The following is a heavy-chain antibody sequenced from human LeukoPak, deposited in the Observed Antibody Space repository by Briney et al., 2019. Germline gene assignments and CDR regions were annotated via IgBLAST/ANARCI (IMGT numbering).Heavy chain of an antibody. D-gene: IGHD3-10*01. Sequence: GGSLTLPCAASGFTFSSYWMSWVRQAPGKGLEWVANIKQDGSEKYYVDSVKGRFTISRDKAKNSLYLQMNSLRAEDTAVYYCAMMGSGSYWDYWGQGTLVTVSS. CDR3: AMMGSGSYWDY. CDR1: GFTFSSYW. CDR2: IKQDGSEK. J-gene: IGHJ4*02. V-gene: IGHV3-7*02.